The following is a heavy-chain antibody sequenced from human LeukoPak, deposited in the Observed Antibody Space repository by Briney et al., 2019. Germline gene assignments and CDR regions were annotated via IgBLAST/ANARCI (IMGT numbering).Heavy chain of an antibody. J-gene: IGHJ6*03. CDR3: AGGRITMVRGLIITDYYYYYMDV. CDR1: GGTFSSYA. D-gene: IGHD3-10*01. V-gene: IGHV1-69*01. CDR2: IIPIFGTA. Sequence: SVKVSCKASGGTFSSYAISWVRQAPGQGLEWMGGIIPIFGTANYARKFQGRVTITADESTSTAYMELSSLRSEDTAVYYCAGGRITMVRGLIITDYYYYYMDVWGKGTTVTISS.